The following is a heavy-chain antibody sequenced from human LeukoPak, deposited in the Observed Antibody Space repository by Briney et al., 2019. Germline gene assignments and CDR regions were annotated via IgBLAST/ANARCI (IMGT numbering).Heavy chain of an antibody. CDR3: ARGEWLGFDY. J-gene: IGHJ4*02. CDR1: GGSISSYY. D-gene: IGHD6-19*01. CDR2: IYYSGST. V-gene: IGHV4-59*01. Sequence: PSETLSLTCTVPGGSISSYYWSWIRQPPGKGLEWIGYIYYSGSTNYNPSLKSRVTISVDTSKNQFSLKLSSVTAADTAVYYCARGEWLGFDYWGQGTLVTVSS.